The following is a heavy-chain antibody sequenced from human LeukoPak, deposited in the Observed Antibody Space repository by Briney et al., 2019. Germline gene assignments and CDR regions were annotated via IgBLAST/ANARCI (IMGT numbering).Heavy chain of an antibody. CDR3: ARYNEGIYFDY. D-gene: IGHD1-14*01. J-gene: IGHJ4*02. CDR1: GGSIISRTYY. CDR2: IYYSGST. Sequence: SETLSLTFPVSGGSIISRTYYWGGIRHPPGKGLEGIGSIYYSGSTYYNPSLKSRVTISVDTSKNQFSLRLSSVTAADTAVYYCARYNEGIYFDYWGQGTPVTVSS. V-gene: IGHV4-39*01.